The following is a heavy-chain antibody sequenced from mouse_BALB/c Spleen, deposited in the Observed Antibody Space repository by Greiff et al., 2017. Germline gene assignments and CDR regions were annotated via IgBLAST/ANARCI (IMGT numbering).Heavy chain of an antibody. J-gene: IGHJ4*01. CDR3: AKDYDDAIDY. D-gene: IGHD2-4*01. CDR1: GFTFSSYA. V-gene: IGHV5-6-5*01. CDR2: ISSGGST. Sequence: EVQVVESGGGLVKPGGSLKLSCAASGFTFSSYAMSWVRQTPEKRLEWVASISSGGSTYYPDSVKGRFTISRDNARNILYLQMSSLRSEDTAMYYCAKDYDDAIDYWGQGTSVTVSS.